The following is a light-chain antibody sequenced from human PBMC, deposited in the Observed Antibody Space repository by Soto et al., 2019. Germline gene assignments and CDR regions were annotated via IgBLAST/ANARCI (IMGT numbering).Light chain of an antibody. CDR1: QSVNSN. CDR2: GAS. J-gene: IGKJ1*01. CDR3: QQYNSWPRT. Sequence: EIVLAQSPGTLSLSAGERATLSCRASQSVNSNLAWYQQKPGQAPRLLIYGASSRATGIPARFSGSGSGTEFTLTITSLQSEDFAVYYCQQYNSWPRTFGQGTKVDIK. V-gene: IGKV3-15*01.